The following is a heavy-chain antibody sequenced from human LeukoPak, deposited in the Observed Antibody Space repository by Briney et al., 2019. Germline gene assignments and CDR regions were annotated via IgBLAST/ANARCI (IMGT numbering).Heavy chain of an antibody. CDR2: IWYDGSNK. V-gene: IGHV3-30*02. CDR1: GFTFSSYG. J-gene: IGHJ4*02. Sequence: GGSLRLSCAASGFTFSSYGMHWVRQAPGKGLEWVAVIWYDGSNKYYADSVKGRFTISRDNSKNTLYLQMNSLRAEDTAVYYCATGVGATEKASFDYWGQGTLVTVSS. D-gene: IGHD1-26*01. CDR3: ATGVGATEKASFDY.